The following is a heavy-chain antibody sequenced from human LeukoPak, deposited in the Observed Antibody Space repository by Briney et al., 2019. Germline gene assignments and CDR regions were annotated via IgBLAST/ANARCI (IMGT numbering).Heavy chain of an antibody. CDR3: ARDFPPIGCSNSRGRWYYMDV. CDR2: ISYDGSNK. Sequence: GRSLRLSCAASGFTFSSYAMHWVRQAPGKGLEWVAVISYDGSNKYYADSVKGRFTISRDNSKNTLYLQMNSLRAEDTAVYYCARDFPPIGCSNSRGRWYYMDVWGKGTTVTVSS. CDR1: GFTFSSYA. D-gene: IGHD6-13*01. J-gene: IGHJ6*03. V-gene: IGHV3-30*01.